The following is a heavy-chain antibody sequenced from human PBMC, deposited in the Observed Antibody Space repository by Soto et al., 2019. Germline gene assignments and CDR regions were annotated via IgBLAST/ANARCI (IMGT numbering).Heavy chain of an antibody. CDR1: GASINDFY. J-gene: IGHJ5*02. V-gene: IGHV4-59*01. CDR3: ARANSSTWYKLEYKWFDP. CDR2: MYYSETT. D-gene: IGHD6-13*01. Sequence: KASETLSLTCTVSGASINDFYWSWIRQTPGKGLEWVGFMYYSETTKYNPSLKGRVNMSLDTFKNQVSLHLKSVTAADTAVYYCARANSSTWYKLEYKWFDPWGQGTQVTVSS.